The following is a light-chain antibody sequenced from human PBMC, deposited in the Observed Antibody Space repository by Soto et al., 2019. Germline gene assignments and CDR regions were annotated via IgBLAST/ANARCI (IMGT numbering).Light chain of an antibody. Sequence: QSVLTQPPSVSAAPGQKVTISCSGSRSNLGSNYVSWYQQLPGTAPKLLIYGNSQRPSEIPDRFSGSKSGTSATLDITGLQTEDEADYYCGTWDTSLSAGVFGGGTKLTVL. CDR2: GNS. CDR3: GTWDTSLSAGV. J-gene: IGLJ3*02. V-gene: IGLV1-51*02. CDR1: RSNLGSNY.